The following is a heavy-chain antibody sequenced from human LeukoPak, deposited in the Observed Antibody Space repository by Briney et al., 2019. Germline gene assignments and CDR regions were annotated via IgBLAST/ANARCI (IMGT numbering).Heavy chain of an antibody. J-gene: IGHJ3*02. Sequence: PSETLSLTCTVSGGSISSYYWSWIRQPPGKGLEWIGYIYYSGSTNYNPSLKSRVTISVDTSKNQFSLKLSSVTAADTAVYYCARGSITGMADAFDIWGQETMVTVSS. V-gene: IGHV4-59*01. CDR1: GGSISSYY. D-gene: IGHD1-20*01. CDR3: ARGSITGMADAFDI. CDR2: IYYSGST.